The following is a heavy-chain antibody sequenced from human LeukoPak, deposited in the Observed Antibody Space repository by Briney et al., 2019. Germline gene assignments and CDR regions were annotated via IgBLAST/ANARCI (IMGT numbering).Heavy chain of an antibody. D-gene: IGHD3-3*02. CDR3: ARDSNTYYFDF. J-gene: IGHJ4*02. Sequence: ASVKVSCKASGYTFTGYYMHWVRQAPGQGLEWMGWINPSSGGTHYAQKFQGRVTMTSDTSISTAYMELSRLRSDDTFVYYCARDSNTYYFDFWGQGTLVTVSS. CDR1: GYTFTGYY. V-gene: IGHV1-2*02. CDR2: INPSSGGT.